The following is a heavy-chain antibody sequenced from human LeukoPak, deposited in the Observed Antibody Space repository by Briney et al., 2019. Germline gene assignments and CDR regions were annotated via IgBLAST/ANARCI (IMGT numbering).Heavy chain of an antibody. V-gene: IGHV3-23*01. CDR1: GFTFSSYG. CDR3: AKQSSGYYTGDAFDI. D-gene: IGHD3-22*01. J-gene: IGHJ3*02. Sequence: TGGSLRLSCAASGFTFSSYGMHWVRQAPGKGLEWVSAISGSGGSTYYADSVKGRFTISRDNSKNTLYLQMNSLRAEDTAVYYCAKQSSGYYTGDAFDIWGQGTMVTVS. CDR2: ISGSGGST.